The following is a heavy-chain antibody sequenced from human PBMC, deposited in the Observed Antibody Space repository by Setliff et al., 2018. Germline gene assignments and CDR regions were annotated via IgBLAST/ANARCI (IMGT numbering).Heavy chain of an antibody. CDR3: ARSGYYDFWSGFLNDAFDI. CDR1: GGSFSGYY. Sequence: PSETLSLTCAVYGGSFSGYYWSWIRQPPGKGLEWIGEIHHSGSTNYNPSLKSRVTISVDTSKNQFSLKLSSVTAADTAVYYCARSGYYDFWSGFLNDAFDIWGQGTMVTVSS. D-gene: IGHD3-3*01. CDR2: IHHSGST. V-gene: IGHV4-34*01. J-gene: IGHJ3*02.